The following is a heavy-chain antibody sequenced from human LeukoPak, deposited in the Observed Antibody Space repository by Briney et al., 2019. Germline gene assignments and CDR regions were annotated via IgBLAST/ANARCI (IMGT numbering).Heavy chain of an antibody. Sequence: SETLSLTCTVSGGSVSSGSYFWGWIRQPPGKGLEWIGFIYYNGNTNSSPSLKSRVTISVDTSKSQFSLELTSVTAADTAVYYCARGYRSSWYQVDYWGQGTLVTVSS. CDR1: GGSVSSGSYF. CDR2: IYYNGNT. D-gene: IGHD6-13*01. J-gene: IGHJ4*02. V-gene: IGHV4-61*01. CDR3: ARGYRSSWYQVDY.